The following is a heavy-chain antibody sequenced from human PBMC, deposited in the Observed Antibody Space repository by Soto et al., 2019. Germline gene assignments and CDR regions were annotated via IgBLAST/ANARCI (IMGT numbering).Heavy chain of an antibody. CDR2: MNPNSGNT. Sequence: QVQLVQSGAEVKKPGASVKVSCKASGYTFTSYDINWVRQATGQGLEWRGWMNPNSGNTGYAQKFQGRVTMTRNTSISTAYMELSSLRSEDTAVYYCARERRSYCGGDCSSGWFDPWGQGTLVTVSS. CDR3: ARERRSYCGGDCSSGWFDP. D-gene: IGHD2-21*02. CDR1: GYTFTSYD. V-gene: IGHV1-8*01. J-gene: IGHJ5*02.